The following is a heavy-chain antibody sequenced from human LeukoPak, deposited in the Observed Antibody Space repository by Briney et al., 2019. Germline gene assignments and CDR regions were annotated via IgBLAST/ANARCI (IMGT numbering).Heavy chain of an antibody. J-gene: IGHJ4*02. V-gene: IGHV3-21*01. Sequence: GGSLRLSCAASGFTFSSYSMNWVRQAPGKGLEWVSSISSSSSYIYYADSVKGRFTISRDNARNSLYLQMNSLRAEDTAVYYCATNGGGYFDYWGQGTLVTVSS. D-gene: IGHD3-10*01. CDR1: GFTFSSYS. CDR2: ISSSSSYI. CDR3: ATNGGGYFDY.